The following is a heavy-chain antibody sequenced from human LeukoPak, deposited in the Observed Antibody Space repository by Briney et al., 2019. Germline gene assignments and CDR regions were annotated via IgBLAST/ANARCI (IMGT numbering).Heavy chain of an antibody. CDR1: GFIFASYA. CDR3: VRVVTVSNTDPAFDI. V-gene: IGHV3-23*01. CDR2: ISGGGDRT. D-gene: IGHD2-21*02. Sequence: TGGSLRLSCAASGFIFASYAMSWVRQAPGKGLEWVSAISGGGDRTYYADSVKGRFTISRDKSKSTLYLQMNSLRAEDTAVYYCVRVVTVSNTDPAFDIWGQGTMVTVSS. J-gene: IGHJ3*02.